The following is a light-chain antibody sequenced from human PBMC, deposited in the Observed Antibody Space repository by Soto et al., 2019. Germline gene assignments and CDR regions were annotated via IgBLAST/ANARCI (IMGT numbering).Light chain of an antibody. V-gene: IGKV1-5*01. CDR3: QQYNSYPLT. CDR2: DAS. Sequence: DIQMTQFPSTLSASVGDRVTITCRASQSISSWLAWYQQRPGKAPKLLIYDASSLDSGVPSRFSGSGSGTEFTLTIISLQPDDFASYYCQQYNSYPLTFGGGTKVEIK. J-gene: IGKJ4*01. CDR1: QSISSW.